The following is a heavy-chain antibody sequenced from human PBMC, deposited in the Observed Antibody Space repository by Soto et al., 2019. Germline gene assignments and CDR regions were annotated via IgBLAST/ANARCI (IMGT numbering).Heavy chain of an antibody. V-gene: IGHV4-39*01. CDR1: GGSISSSYYY. D-gene: IGHD1-26*01. J-gene: IGHJ4*02. CDR2: IFYSGST. Sequence: SETLSLTCTVSGGSISSSYYYWGWIRQPPGKGLEWIGSIFYSGSTYYNPSLKSRVTISVDTSKNQFSLKLSSVTAADTAVYYCARRWGAAFDYWGQGTLVTVSS. CDR3: ARRWGAAFDY.